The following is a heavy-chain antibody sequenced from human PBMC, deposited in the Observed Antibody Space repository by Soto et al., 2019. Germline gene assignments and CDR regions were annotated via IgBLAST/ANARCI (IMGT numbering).Heavy chain of an antibody. CDR3: ARQGDYGDYAAFYYGMDV. D-gene: IGHD4-17*01. V-gene: IGHV5-51*01. CDR2: IYPGDSDT. CDR1: GYSFTSYW. J-gene: IGHJ6*02. Sequence: GESLKISCKGSGYSFTSYWIGWVRQMPGKGLEWMGIIYPGDSDTGYSPSFQGQVTISADKSISTAYLQWSSLKASDSAMYYCARQGDYGDYAAFYYGMDVWGQGTTVTVSS.